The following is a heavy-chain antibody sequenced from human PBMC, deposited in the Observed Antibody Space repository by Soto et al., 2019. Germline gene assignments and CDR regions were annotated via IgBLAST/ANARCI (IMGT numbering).Heavy chain of an antibody. CDR1: GFTFSSYA. V-gene: IGHV3-23*04. Sequence: EVQLVEYGGGLIQPGGSLRLSCAASGFTFSSYAMTWVRQAPGKGLEWVSVISGGVGSTFYADSVKGRFTISRDNSKDILFLQMNSVRAEDMAIYYCGTLAEGFLRGPLDFWGQGTLVTVSS. J-gene: IGHJ4*02. CDR3: GTLAEGFLRGPLDF. CDR2: ISGGVGST. D-gene: IGHD3-16*01.